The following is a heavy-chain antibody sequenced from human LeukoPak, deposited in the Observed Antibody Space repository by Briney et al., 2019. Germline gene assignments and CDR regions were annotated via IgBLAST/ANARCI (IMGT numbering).Heavy chain of an antibody. V-gene: IGHV3-21*01. CDR1: GFTFSTYN. D-gene: IGHD2-15*01. CDR3: ARDRGGSAPYYFDY. CDR2: ISSSGSYI. J-gene: IGHJ4*02. Sequence: PGGSLRLSCAASGFTFSTYNMNWVRQAPGKGLEWVSFISSSGSYIYYADSVKGRFTISRDNAKNSLYVQMYSLRAEDTAAYYCARDRGGSAPYYFDYWGQGTLVTVSS.